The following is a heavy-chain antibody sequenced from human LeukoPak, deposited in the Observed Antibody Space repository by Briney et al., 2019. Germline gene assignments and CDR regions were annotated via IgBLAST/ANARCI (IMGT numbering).Heavy chain of an antibody. CDR2: IKSKTDGGTT. J-gene: IGHJ5*02. V-gene: IGHV3-15*01. CDR1: GFTFSNAW. CDR3: TTASRHDYGDYP. D-gene: IGHD4-17*01. Sequence: GGSLRLSCAASGFTFSNAWMSWVRQAPGKGLEWVGRIKSKTDGGTTDYAAPVKGRFTISRDNSKNTLYLQMNSLKTEDTAVYYCTTASRHDYGDYPWGQGTLVTVSS.